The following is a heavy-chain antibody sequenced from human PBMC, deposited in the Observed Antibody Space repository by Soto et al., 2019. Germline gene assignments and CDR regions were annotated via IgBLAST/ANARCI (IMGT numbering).Heavy chain of an antibody. V-gene: IGHV3-30-3*02. Sequence: QVQPVESGGGVVQPGRSLRLSCVVSGFTFRSYAMHWVRQAPGKGLEWVAVISNDGNNNYHADSVKGRFTISRDNSKNTLYLHMDSLRAEDTALYYCSRFVGYGGSVYYFDNWGQGIHVIVST. CDR1: GFTFRSYA. CDR3: SRFVGYGGSVYYFDN. D-gene: IGHD5-12*01. J-gene: IGHJ4*02. CDR2: ISNDGNNN.